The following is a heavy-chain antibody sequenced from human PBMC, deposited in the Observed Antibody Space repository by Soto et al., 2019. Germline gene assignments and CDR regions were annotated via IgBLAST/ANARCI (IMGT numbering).Heavy chain of an antibody. J-gene: IGHJ3*02. CDR3: AGVDTAMVIDAFDI. Sequence: PVGSLRLSCAASGFTFSDYYMSWIRQAPGKGLEWVSYISSSGSTIYYADSVKGRFTISRDNAKNSLYLQMNSLRAEDTAVYYCAGVDTAMVIDAFDIWGQGTMVTVSS. CDR2: ISSSGSTI. D-gene: IGHD5-18*01. V-gene: IGHV3-11*01. CDR1: GFTFSDYY.